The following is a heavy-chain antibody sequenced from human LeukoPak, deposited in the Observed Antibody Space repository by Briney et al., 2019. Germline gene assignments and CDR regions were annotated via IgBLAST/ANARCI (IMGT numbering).Heavy chain of an antibody. CDR3: AKDLSITMVRLIFDY. CDR2: ISYDGSNE. J-gene: IGHJ4*02. V-gene: IGHV3-30*18. CDR1: GFTFSSYG. D-gene: IGHD3-10*01. Sequence: GGSLRLSCAASGFTFSSYGMHWVRQAPGKGLEWVAVISYDGSNEYYADSVKGRFTISRDNSKNTLYLQMNSLRAEDTAVYYCAKDLSITMVRLIFDYWGQGTLVTVSS.